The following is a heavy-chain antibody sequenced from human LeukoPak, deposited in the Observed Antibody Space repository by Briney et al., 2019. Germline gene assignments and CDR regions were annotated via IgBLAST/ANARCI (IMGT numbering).Heavy chain of an antibody. CDR3: ARLRCTSCYRGWFDP. J-gene: IGHJ5*02. V-gene: IGHV1-46*01. CDR2: INPSGGST. Sequence: ASVKVSCKASGYTFTSYYMHWVRQAPGQGLEWMGIINPSGGSTSYAQKFQGRVTMTRDTSTSTAYMELSSLRSEDTAVYYCARLRCTSCYRGWFDPWGQGTLVTVSS. CDR1: GYTFTSYY. D-gene: IGHD2-2*01.